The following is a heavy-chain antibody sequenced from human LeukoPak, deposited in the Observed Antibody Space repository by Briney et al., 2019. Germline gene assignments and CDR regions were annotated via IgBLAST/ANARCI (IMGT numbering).Heavy chain of an antibody. CDR1: GFSFSSYW. Sequence: GGSLRLSCAASGFSFSSYWMHWVRQVPGKGLVWVSRINIDGSTTTYADSVKGRFTISRDNAKNTLYLQMNSLRAEDTALYYCARVGGPGWYGYWGQGTLVTVSS. CDR3: ARVGGPGWYGY. V-gene: IGHV3-74*03. D-gene: IGHD6-19*01. J-gene: IGHJ4*02. CDR2: INIDGSTT.